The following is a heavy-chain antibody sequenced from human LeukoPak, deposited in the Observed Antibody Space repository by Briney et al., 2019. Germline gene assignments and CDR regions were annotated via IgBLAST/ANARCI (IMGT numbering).Heavy chain of an antibody. CDR2: ISGGYNGDS. J-gene: IGHJ4*02. D-gene: IGHD2-2*01. CDR1: GYNFRHYG. V-gene: IGHV1-18*01. Sequence: ASVKVTCKTSGYNFRHYGISWVRQAPGQGLEWMAWISGGYNGDSNYALKLRGRLTMTTDTSTSTAYMELRSLRSDDTAVYYCARVKYCSSTSCAYYFDYWGQGTLVTVSS. CDR3: ARVKYCSSTSCAYYFDY.